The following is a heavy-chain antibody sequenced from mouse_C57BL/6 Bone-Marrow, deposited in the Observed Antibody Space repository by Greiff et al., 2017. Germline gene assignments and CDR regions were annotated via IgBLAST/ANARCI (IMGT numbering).Heavy chain of an antibody. CDR2: INPNNGGT. CDR1: GYTFTDYN. Sequence: EVQLQQSGPELVKPGASVKIPCKASGYTFTDYNMDWVKQSHGQSLEWIGDINPNNGGTYYNQKFKGKATLTVDKSSSTAYMELRSLTSEDTAVYCGALLYYCEYYDYWGQGTTLTVSS. CDR3: ALLYYCEYYDY. V-gene: IGHV1-18*01. J-gene: IGHJ2*01. D-gene: IGHD1-1*01.